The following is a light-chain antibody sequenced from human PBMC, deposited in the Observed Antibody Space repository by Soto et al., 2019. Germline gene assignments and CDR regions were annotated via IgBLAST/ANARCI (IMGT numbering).Light chain of an antibody. CDR1: QSISSY. V-gene: IGKV1-39*01. CDR2: AAA. CDR3: QQRYSSPLVT. J-gene: IGKJ3*01. Sequence: DIQMTQSPASLSASVGDRVTITCRASQSISSYLNWYQQKPGKAPKLLIYAAASVQSGVPSSFSGSGSATAFTLPISTLLPQDFSTYFYQQRYSSPLVTFGPGTKVDIK.